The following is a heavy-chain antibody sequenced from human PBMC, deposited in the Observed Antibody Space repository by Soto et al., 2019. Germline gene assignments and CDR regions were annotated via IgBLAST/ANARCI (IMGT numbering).Heavy chain of an antibody. V-gene: IGHV5-10-1*01. D-gene: IGHD7-27*01. CDR3: TKEIASDWGYMDF. J-gene: IGHJ6*03. CDR1: GYSFTSYW. CDR2: IDPSDSYT. Sequence: GESLKISCKGSGYSFTSYWISWVRQMPGKGLEWMGRIDPSDSYTNYSPSFQGHVTISADKSISTAYLQMDSLSAEDTAVYYCTKEIASDWGYMDFWGQGTTVTVSS.